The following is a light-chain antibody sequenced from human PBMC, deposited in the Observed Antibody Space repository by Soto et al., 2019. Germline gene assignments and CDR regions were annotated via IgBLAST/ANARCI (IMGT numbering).Light chain of an antibody. V-gene: IGKV1-27*01. CDR3: QKYDSAPWT. CDR1: QGISNY. Sequence: DIQMTQAPSSLSASVRDRVTITCRASQGISNYLAWYQQKPGKVPKLLIYAASTLQSGVPSRFSGSGSGTDFTLTISSLQPEDVANYYCQKYDSAPWTFGQGTTVEIK. J-gene: IGKJ1*01. CDR2: AAS.